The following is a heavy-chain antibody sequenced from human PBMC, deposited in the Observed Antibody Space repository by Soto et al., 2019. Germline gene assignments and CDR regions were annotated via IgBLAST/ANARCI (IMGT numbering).Heavy chain of an antibody. CDR3: ARDLGGAIDY. J-gene: IGHJ4*02. D-gene: IGHD3-16*01. V-gene: IGHV3-30-3*01. CDR2: ISYDGSNK. Sequence: ESGGGVVQPGRSLRLSCAASGFTFSSYAMHWVRQAPGKGLEWVAVISYDGSNKYYADSVKGRFTISRGNSKNTLYLQMNSLRAEDTAVYYCARDLGGAIDYWGQGTLVTVSS. CDR1: GFTFSSYA.